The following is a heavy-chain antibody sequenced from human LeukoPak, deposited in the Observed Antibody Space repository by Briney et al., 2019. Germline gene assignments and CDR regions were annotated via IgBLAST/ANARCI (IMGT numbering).Heavy chain of an antibody. J-gene: IGHJ5*02. CDR1: GYTLTELS. Sequence: GASVKVSCKVSGYTLTELSMHWVRQAPGKGLEWMGGFDPEAGETMYAQKFQGRVTMTEDTSTDTAYMELSSLRSEDTAVYYCATERDYYDSSGWDPWGQGTLVTVSS. V-gene: IGHV1-24*01. CDR3: ATERDYYDSSGWDP. D-gene: IGHD3-22*01. CDR2: FDPEAGET.